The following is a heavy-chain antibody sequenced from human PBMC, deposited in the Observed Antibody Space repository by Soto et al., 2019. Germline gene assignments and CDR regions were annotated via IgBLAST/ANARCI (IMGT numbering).Heavy chain of an antibody. CDR3: ARDGPMDRAFDI. CDR2: ISAYNGNT. Sequence: QVQLVQSGAEVKKPGASVKVSCKASGYTFTSYGISWVRQAPGQGLEWMGWISAYNGNTNYAQKPQGXVXTXTXXSTSTAYLELRSLRSDDTAVYYCARDGPMDRAFDIWGQGTMVTVSS. CDR1: GYTFTSYG. D-gene: IGHD3-10*01. J-gene: IGHJ3*02. V-gene: IGHV1-18*01.